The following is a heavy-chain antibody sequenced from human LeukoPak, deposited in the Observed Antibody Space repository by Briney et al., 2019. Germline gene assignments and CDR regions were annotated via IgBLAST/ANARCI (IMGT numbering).Heavy chain of an antibody. Sequence: SETLSLTCTVSGGSISSYYRSWIRQPPGKGLEWIGYIYYSGSTNYNPSLKSRVTISVDTSKNQFSLKLSSVTAADTAVYYCARIVGATENAFDIWGQGTMVTVSS. CDR3: ARIVGATENAFDI. J-gene: IGHJ3*02. D-gene: IGHD1-26*01. V-gene: IGHV4-59*08. CDR1: GGSISSYY. CDR2: IYYSGST.